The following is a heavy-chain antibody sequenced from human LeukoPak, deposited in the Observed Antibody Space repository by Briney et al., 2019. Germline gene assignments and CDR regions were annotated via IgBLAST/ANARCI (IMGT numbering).Heavy chain of an antibody. D-gene: IGHD5-12*01. CDR1: GFTFSSYA. CDR3: AKLSGYDYYFDY. J-gene: IGHJ4*02. V-gene: IGHV3-23*01. Sequence: GGSLRLXCAASGFTFSSYAMSWVRQAPGKGLEWVSAISGSGGSTYYADSVKGRFTISRDNSKNTLYLQMNSLRAEDTAVYYCAKLSGYDYYFDYWGQGTLVTVSS. CDR2: ISGSGGST.